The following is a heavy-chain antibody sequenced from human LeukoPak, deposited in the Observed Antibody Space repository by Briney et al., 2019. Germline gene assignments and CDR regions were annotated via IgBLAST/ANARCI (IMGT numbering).Heavy chain of an antibody. D-gene: IGHD6-13*01. V-gene: IGHV1-46*01. J-gene: IGHJ1*01. CDR3: AREDSSRWDFQH. CDR2: ITPSGGST. Sequence: GASVKVSCKASGYTFTGYYMHWVRQAPGHGLEWMGIITPSGGSTSYAQKFQGRVTMTRDMSTSTMYMELSSLRSEDTAVYYCAREDSSRWDFQHWGQGTLVTVSS. CDR1: GYTFTGYY.